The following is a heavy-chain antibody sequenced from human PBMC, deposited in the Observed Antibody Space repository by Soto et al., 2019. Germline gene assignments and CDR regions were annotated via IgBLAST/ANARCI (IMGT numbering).Heavy chain of an antibody. CDR1: GRTFISYA. Sequence: QVQLVQSGAEVKKPGSSVKVSCKASGRTFISYAISWVRQAPGQGLEWMGGIIPIFGTANYAQKFQGRVTITADESTSTAYMELSSLRSEDTAVYYCARVFGDDYGDLYYFDYWGQGTLVTVSS. J-gene: IGHJ4*02. CDR3: ARVFGDDYGDLYYFDY. CDR2: IIPIFGTA. V-gene: IGHV1-69*01. D-gene: IGHD4-17*01.